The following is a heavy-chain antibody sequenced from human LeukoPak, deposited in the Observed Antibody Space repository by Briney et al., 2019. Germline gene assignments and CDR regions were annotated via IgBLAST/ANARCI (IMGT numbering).Heavy chain of an antibody. CDR1: GFTFSSYA. CDR2: ISYDGSNK. D-gene: IGHD7-27*01. Sequence: GGSLRLSCAASGFTFSSYAMHWVRQAPGKGLEWVAVISYDGSNKYYADSVKGRFTISRDNSKNTLYLQMNSLRAEDTAVYYCARDILTDDAFDIWGQGTMVTVSS. J-gene: IGHJ3*02. V-gene: IGHV3-30-3*01. CDR3: ARDILTDDAFDI.